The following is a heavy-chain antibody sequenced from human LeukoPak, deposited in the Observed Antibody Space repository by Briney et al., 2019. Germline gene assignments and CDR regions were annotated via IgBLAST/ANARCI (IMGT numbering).Heavy chain of an antibody. J-gene: IGHJ4*02. V-gene: IGHV4-59*08. CDR2: IYYSGST. Sequence: SETLSLTCTVSGGSINSYYWSWLRQPPGKRLEWIGYIYYSGSTNYNPSLKSRVTISVDTSKKQFSLKLSSVTAADTAVYYCARHRPGPYDYWGQGTLVTVSS. CDR3: ARHRPGPYDY. CDR1: GGSINSYY.